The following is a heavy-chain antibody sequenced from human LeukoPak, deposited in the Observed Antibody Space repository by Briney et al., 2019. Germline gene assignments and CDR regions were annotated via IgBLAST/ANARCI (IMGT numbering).Heavy chain of an antibody. Sequence: PGGSLRLSCAASGFAFSSYSMHWVRQAPGKGLEWVAFIRYDGSNKYYADSVKGRFTISRDNSKNTLYLQMNSRRAEDRAVYYCAKVSHYSAGADIWGQGTMVTVSS. CDR1: GFAFSSYS. CDR3: AKVSHYSAGADI. J-gene: IGHJ3*02. CDR2: IRYDGSNK. V-gene: IGHV3-30*02. D-gene: IGHD2-21*01.